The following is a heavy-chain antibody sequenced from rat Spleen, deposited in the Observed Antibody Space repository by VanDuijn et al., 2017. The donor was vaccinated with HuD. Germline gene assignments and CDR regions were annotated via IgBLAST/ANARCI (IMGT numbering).Heavy chain of an antibody. CDR1: GYSIISSYR. CDR3: ASRVFGSPFAY. V-gene: IGHV3-3*01. CDR2: INSAGST. Sequence: EVQLQESGPGLVKPSQSLSLTCSVPGYSIISSYRWNWIRKFPGNKLEWMGYINSAGSTNYNPSLKSRISVTRDPSKNQFFLQVNSVTNEDTATYYCASRVFGSPFAYWGQGTLVTVSS. D-gene: IGHD4-3*01. J-gene: IGHJ3*01.